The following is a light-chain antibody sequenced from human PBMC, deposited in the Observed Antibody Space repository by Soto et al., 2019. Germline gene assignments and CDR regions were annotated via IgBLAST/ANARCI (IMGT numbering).Light chain of an antibody. CDR1: QTISSW. CDR2: DVS. Sequence: DIQMTQSPSSLSACVANRVTLTCRASQTISSWLAWYQQKPGKAPELLIYDVSTLQGGVPSRFSGTGSGTEFTLTISSLQPEDFATYYCQQYNAYYSVGQGTKVDIK. V-gene: IGKV1-5*01. J-gene: IGKJ2*03. CDR3: QQYNAYYS.